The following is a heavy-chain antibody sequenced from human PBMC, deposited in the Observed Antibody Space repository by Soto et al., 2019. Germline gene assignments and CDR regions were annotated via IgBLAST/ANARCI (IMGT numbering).Heavy chain of an antibody. J-gene: IGHJ6*03. CDR1: GYTFTNYA. V-gene: IGHV1-3*01. CDR3: ARDDRYCSSTSCYDYYYYYYMDV. CDR2: INAGNGNT. Sequence: QVPLVQSGAEVKKPGASVKVSCKASGYTFTNYAIHWVRQAPGQRLEWMGWINAGNGNTKYSQKFQGRVTITRDTSTSTAYMELSSLRSEDTAVYYCARDDRYCSSTSCYDYYYYYYMDVWGKGTTVTVSS. D-gene: IGHD2-2*01.